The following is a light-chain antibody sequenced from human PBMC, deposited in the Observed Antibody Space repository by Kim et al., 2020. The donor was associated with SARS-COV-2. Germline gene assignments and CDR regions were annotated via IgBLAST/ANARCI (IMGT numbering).Light chain of an antibody. CDR1: RGRMASNF. CDR2: EDN. CDR3: QSGRL. J-gene: IGLJ2*01. Sequence: ELPGKTGTLSCTRSRGRMASNFVQWYQQRPGSAPTSVIYEDNQRPSWVPDRFSGSIDDSSNSASLTISGLKTEDEADYYCQSGRLFGGGTQLTVL. V-gene: IGLV6-57*03.